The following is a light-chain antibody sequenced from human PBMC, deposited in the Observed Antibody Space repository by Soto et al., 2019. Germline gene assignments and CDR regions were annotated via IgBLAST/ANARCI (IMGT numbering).Light chain of an antibody. CDR3: TAWDDSLSGVA. V-gene: IGLV1-44*01. Sequence: QSVLTQPPSASGTPGQRVTISCSGSSSNIGSNTVTWYQQLPGTAPKLLIYSNNQRPSGVPDRFSGSKSGTSASLAISGLQSEDEADYYCTAWDDSLSGVAFGGGTKVTVL. CDR1: SSNIGSNT. CDR2: SNN. J-gene: IGLJ2*01.